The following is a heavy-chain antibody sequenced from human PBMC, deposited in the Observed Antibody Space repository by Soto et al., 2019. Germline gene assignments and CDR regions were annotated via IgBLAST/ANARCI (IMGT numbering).Heavy chain of an antibody. CDR2: IYPGDSDT. CDR3: ARYPTLTDYFFHGMDV. D-gene: IGHD4-17*01. J-gene: IGHJ6*02. Sequence: LGESLKISCKGSGYTFTNYWIVWVRQIPGKGLEWMGIIYPGDSDTRYSPSFQGQVTISADRSISTAYLQWSSLKASDTGMYYCARYPTLTDYFFHGMDVWGQGXTVTVSS. CDR1: GYTFTNYW. V-gene: IGHV5-51*01.